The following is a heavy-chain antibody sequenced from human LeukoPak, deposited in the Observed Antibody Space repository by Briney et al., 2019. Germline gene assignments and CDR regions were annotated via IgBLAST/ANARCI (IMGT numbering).Heavy chain of an antibody. D-gene: IGHD6-19*01. Sequence: GGSLRLSCTASGYTFSNYDMGWVRQAPGKGLEWVSSISDSGGSTYYADSVKGRFTISRDNSKNTLYLQMTNLRAADTAVYYCAKDLSRAVAADWFDPWDQGSLVTVSS. CDR3: AKDLSRAVAADWFDP. V-gene: IGHV3-23*01. J-gene: IGHJ5*02. CDR1: GYTFSNYD. CDR2: ISDSGGST.